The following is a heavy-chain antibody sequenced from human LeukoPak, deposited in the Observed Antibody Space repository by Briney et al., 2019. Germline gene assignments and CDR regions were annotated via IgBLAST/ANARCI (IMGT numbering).Heavy chain of an antibody. D-gene: IGHD3-10*01. CDR2: INPNTGGT. Sequence: ASVKVSCKVSGYTFTSYYIHWVRQAPGQGLEWMGWINPNTGGTNYAQKFQGWVTMTRDTSISTAYMELSRLRSDDTAVSYCAREDRWFGELPGGGMDVWGKGTTVTVSS. CDR3: AREDRWFGELPGGGMDV. V-gene: IGHV1-2*04. J-gene: IGHJ6*04. CDR1: GYTFTSYY.